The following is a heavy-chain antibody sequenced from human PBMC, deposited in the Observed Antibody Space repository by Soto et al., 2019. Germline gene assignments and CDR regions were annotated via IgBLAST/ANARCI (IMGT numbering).Heavy chain of an antibody. Sequence: QITLKESGPTLVKPTQTLTLTCTFSGFSLSTSGVGVGWIRQPPGKALEWLALIYWDDDKRYSPSLKSRLTINQDTSKHQVVLTMTNMDPVDTATYYCAHRRGGYCSSTSCYAGPPKRDAFDIWGQGTMVTVSS. CDR3: AHRRGGYCSSTSCYAGPPKRDAFDI. CDR1: GFSLSTSGVG. D-gene: IGHD2-2*01. J-gene: IGHJ3*02. V-gene: IGHV2-5*02. CDR2: IYWDDDK.